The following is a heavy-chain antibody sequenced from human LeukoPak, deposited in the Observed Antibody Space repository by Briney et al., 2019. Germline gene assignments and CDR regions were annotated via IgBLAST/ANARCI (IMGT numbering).Heavy chain of an antibody. J-gene: IGHJ4*02. CDR1: GFTFNTYA. CDR2: ISSAGSNK. V-gene: IGHV3-30-3*01. CDR3: ARAELRWSLDY. D-gene: IGHD4-23*01. Sequence: GGSLRLSCAASGFTFNTYAMHWVRQAAGMGLEWVAVISSAGSNKYYADSVKGRFTISRDNSENTLYLQMNSLRAEDTAVYYCARAELRWSLDYWGQGTLVTVSS.